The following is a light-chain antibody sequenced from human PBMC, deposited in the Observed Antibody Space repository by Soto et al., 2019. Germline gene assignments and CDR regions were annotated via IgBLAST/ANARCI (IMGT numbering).Light chain of an antibody. CDR3: SSFTSSITYV. CDR1: SSDVGGYNS. V-gene: IGLV2-14*01. CDR2: DVT. J-gene: IGLJ1*01. Sequence: QSLLTQPAAVSGSPGQSITISCTGTSSDVGGYNSVSWYRQDPGKAPKLMIYDVTNRPSGVSNRFSGSKSGNTASLTISGLQAEEEADYYCSSFTSSITYVFGTGTKVTVL.